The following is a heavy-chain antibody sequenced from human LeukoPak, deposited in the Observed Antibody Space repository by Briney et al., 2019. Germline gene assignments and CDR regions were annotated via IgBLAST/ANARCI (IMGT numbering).Heavy chain of an antibody. D-gene: IGHD5-24*01. CDR1: GGTFSSYA. CDR3: ARSRAGYNFNAFDI. CDR2: IIPIFGTA. J-gene: IGHJ3*02. Sequence: SVKVSCKASGGTFSSYAISWVRQAPGQGLEWMGRIIPIFGTANYAQKFQGRVTITTDESTSTAYMELSSLRSEDTAVYYCARSRAGYNFNAFDIWGQGAMVTVSS. V-gene: IGHV1-69*05.